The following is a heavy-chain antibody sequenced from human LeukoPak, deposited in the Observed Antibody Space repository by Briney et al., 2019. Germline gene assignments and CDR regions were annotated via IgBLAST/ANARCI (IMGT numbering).Heavy chain of an antibody. CDR2: ISSSGSTI. CDR1: GGSISSYY. D-gene: IGHD3-22*01. V-gene: IGHV3-11*01. J-gene: IGHJ4*02. CDR3: ARGEYYDSSGYDY. Sequence: LSLTCTVSGGSISSYYWSWIRQAPGKGLEWVSYISSSGSTIYYADSVKGRFTISRDNAKNSLYLQMNSLRAEDTAVYYCARGEYYDSSGYDYWGQGTLVTVSS.